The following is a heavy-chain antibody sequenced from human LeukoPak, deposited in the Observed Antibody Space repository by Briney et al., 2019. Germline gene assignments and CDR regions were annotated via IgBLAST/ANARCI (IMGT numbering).Heavy chain of an antibody. CDR3: ARYDSGSTFNYYYGMDV. V-gene: IGHV3-33*08. D-gene: IGHD1-26*01. CDR1: GFTFSNAW. J-gene: IGHJ6*02. CDR2: IWYDGSNK. Sequence: GGSLRLSCAASGFTFSNAWMSWVRQAPWKGLEWVAVIWYDGSNKYYADSVKGRFTISRDNSKNTLYLQMNSLRAEDTAVYYCARYDSGSTFNYYYGMDVWGQGTTVTVSS.